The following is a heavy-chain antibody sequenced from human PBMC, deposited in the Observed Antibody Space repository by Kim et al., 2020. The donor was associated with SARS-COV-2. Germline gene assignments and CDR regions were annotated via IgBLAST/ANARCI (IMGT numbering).Heavy chain of an antibody. CDR3: ARGGGWELLKGAFDF. CDR2: IYYTGST. Sequence: SETLSLTCNVPGGSINTNYWSWIRQPPGKGLEWFGYIYYTGSTNYNPSLKSRVTISVDTSKTQFSLKLTSVTAADTAMYYCARGGGWELLKGAFDFWGQGTLVTVSS. V-gene: IGHV4-59*01. D-gene: IGHD1-26*01. J-gene: IGHJ4*02. CDR1: GGSINTNY.